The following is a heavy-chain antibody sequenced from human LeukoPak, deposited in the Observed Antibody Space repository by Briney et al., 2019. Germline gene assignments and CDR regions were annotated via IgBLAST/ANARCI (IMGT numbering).Heavy chain of an antibody. CDR2: IYYSGST. V-gene: IGHV4-59*01. J-gene: IGHJ3*02. Sequence: SETLSLTCTVSGGSISSYYWSWIRQPPGKGLEWIGYIYYSGSTNYNPSLKSRVTISVDTSKNQFSLKLSSVTAADTAVYYCAGGEMATDDAFDIWGQGTMVTVSS. CDR1: GGSISSYY. D-gene: IGHD5-24*01. CDR3: AGGEMATDDAFDI.